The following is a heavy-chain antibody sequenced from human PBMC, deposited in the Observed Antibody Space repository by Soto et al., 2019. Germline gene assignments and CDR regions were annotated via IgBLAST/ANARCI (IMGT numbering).Heavy chain of an antibody. Sequence: SETLSLTCTVSGGSISSGDYYWSWIRQPPGKGLEWIGYIYYSGSTYYNPSLKSRVTISVDTSKNQFSLKLSSVTAADTAVYYCARDSVVVVAATIRRWFDPWGQGTLVTVSS. CDR2: IYYSGST. D-gene: IGHD2-15*01. V-gene: IGHV4-30-4*01. CDR3: ARDSVVVVAATIRRWFDP. CDR1: GGSISSGDYY. J-gene: IGHJ5*02.